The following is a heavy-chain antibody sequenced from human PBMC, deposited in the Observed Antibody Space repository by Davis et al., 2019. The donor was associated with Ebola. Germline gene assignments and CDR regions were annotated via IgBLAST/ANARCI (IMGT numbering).Heavy chain of an antibody. Sequence: SETLSLTCTVSGGSISSYYWSWIRQPPGKGLEWIGYIYYSGSTIYNPSLKSRVTISVDTSKKQFSLKLSSVTAADTAVYYCARLFGGDLYYYGMDVWGKGTTVTVSS. V-gene: IGHV4-59*01. CDR3: ARLFGGDLYYYGMDV. CDR2: IYYSGST. D-gene: IGHD3-16*01. J-gene: IGHJ6*04. CDR1: GGSISSYY.